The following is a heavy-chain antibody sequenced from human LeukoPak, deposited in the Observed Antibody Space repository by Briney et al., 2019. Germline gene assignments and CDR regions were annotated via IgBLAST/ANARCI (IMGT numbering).Heavy chain of an antibody. J-gene: IGHJ5*02. CDR2: IYYSGST. V-gene: IGHV4-31*03. CDR3: ARVVPAANWFDP. Sequence: SETLSLTCTVSGGSISSGGYYWSWLRQHPGKGLEWIGYIYYSGSTYYNPSLKSRVTISVDTSKNQFSLKLSSVTAADTAVYYCARVVPAANWFDPWGQGTLVTVSS. D-gene: IGHD2-2*01. CDR1: GGSISSGGYY.